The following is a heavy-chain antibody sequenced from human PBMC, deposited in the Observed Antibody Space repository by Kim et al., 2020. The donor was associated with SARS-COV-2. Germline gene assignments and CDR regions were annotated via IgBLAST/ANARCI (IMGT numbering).Heavy chain of an antibody. J-gene: IGHJ4*02. D-gene: IGHD3-3*01. V-gene: IGHV1-3*01. CDR1: GYTFSNYA. CDR2: INAGSGNT. CDR3: ARGGAVLRFLEWLSSYFDY. Sequence: ASVKVSFKASGYTFSNYAMHWVRQAPLQRLEWMGWINAGSGNTEYSQKFQGRLIITMDTSASTVYMELSSLTSEDTAVYYCARGGAVLRFLEWLSSYFDYWGQGTLVTVSS.